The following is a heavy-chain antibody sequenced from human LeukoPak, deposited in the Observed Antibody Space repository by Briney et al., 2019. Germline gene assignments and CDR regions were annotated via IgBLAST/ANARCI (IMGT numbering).Heavy chain of an antibody. J-gene: IGHJ4*02. CDR2: ITRSSYI. D-gene: IGHD6-19*01. V-gene: IGHV3-21*01. Sequence: GGSLRLSCAASEFTFNTYSMNWVRQAPGKGLEWVSSITRSSYIYYADSVRGRFTISRDNAKNSLYLRMNSLRAEDTAVYYCARQQWLDGVYYFDYWGQGTLVTVSS. CDR3: ARQQWLDGVYYFDY. CDR1: EFTFNTYS.